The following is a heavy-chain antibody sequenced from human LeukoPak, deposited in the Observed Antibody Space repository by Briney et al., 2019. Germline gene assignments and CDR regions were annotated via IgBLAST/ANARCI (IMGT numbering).Heavy chain of an antibody. D-gene: IGHD6-13*01. CDR3: ARDRGFGYSSSWYSGTFDY. V-gene: IGHV3-23*01. CDR1: GFTFSSYA. Sequence: GGSLRLSCAASGFTFSSYAMSWVRQAPGKGLEWVSAISGSGGSTYYADSVKGRFTISRDNSKNTLYLQMNSLRAEDTAVYYCARDRGFGYSSSWYSGTFDYWGQGTLVTVSS. J-gene: IGHJ4*02. CDR2: ISGSGGST.